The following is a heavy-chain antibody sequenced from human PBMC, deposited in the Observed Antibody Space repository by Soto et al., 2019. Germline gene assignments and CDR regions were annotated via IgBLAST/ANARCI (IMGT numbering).Heavy chain of an antibody. CDR3: AKVNARHVAIAMTTVTLAFDY. D-gene: IGHD4-17*01. J-gene: IGHJ4*02. V-gene: IGHV3-23*01. Sequence: EVQLLESGGGLVQPGGSLRLSCAASGFTFSSYAMRWVRQAPGKGLEWVSAISGSGGSTYYADSVKGRFTISRDNSKNTLYLQMNSLRAEDTAVYYCAKVNARHVAIAMTTVTLAFDYWGQGTLVTVSS. CDR1: GFTFSSYA. CDR2: ISGSGGST.